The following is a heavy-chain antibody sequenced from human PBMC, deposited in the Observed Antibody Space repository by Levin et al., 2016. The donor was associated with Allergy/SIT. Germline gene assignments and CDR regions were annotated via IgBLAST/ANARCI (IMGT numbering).Heavy chain of an antibody. D-gene: IGHD1-26*01. CDR2: IYYSGST. V-gene: IGHV4-31*02. J-gene: IGHJ5*02. CDR3: ARDPLGGSYSWFDP. Sequence: WIRQPPGKGLEWIGYIYYSGSTYYNPSLKSRVTISVDTSKNQFSLKLSSVTAADTAVYYCARDPLGGSYSWFDPWGPGNPGHRLL.